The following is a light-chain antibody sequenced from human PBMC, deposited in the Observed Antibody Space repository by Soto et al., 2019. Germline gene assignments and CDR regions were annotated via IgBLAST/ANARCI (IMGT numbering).Light chain of an antibody. Sequence: IVMTQSPLSLPVTPGEPASISCRSSQSLLHSNGYNYLDWYLQKPGQSPQLLVYLGSNRAAGAADRFGGSGSVTDFTLNISRVEAEDVGDYYCMQTLQAPTFGGGTKVDIK. CDR1: QSLLHSNGYNY. J-gene: IGKJ4*01. CDR3: MQTLQAPT. CDR2: LGS. V-gene: IGKV2-28*01.